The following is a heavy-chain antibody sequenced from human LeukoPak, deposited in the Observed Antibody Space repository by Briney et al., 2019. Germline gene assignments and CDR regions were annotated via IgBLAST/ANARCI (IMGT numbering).Heavy chain of an antibody. CDR2: ISSGGGNT. D-gene: IGHD6-19*01. CDR3: AKERYSSGWSDSFNY. J-gene: IGHJ4*02. V-gene: IGHV3-23*01. CDR1: GFIFSNYG. Sequence: GGSLRLSCAASGFIFSNYGMTWVRQAPGKGLEWVASISSGGGNTYYADSVQGRFTISRVNSKNTLYLQMNSLRAEDTAVYFCAKERYSSGWSDSFNYWGQGTHVTVSS.